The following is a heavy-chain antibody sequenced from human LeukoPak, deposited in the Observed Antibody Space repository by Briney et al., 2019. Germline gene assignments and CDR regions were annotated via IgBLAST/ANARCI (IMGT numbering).Heavy chain of an antibody. Sequence: GGSLRLSCAASGLTFSNFAMTWVRQTPGKGLEWVSALSASGGGTFYAPSVKGRFTISRDNSKNTVSLQMNSLRAEDTALYYCATVLHTSMATWAAFDTWGQGTMVTVSS. CDR3: ATVLHTSMATWAAFDT. V-gene: IGHV3-23*01. CDR2: LSASGGGT. J-gene: IGHJ3*02. D-gene: IGHD5-18*01. CDR1: GLTFSNFA.